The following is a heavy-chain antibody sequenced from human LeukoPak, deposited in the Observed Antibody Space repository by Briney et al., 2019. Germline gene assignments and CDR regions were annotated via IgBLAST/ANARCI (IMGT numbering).Heavy chain of an antibody. V-gene: IGHV1-18*01. D-gene: IGHD3-10*01. Sequence: GASVKVSCKASGYTFTSYDINWVRQAPGQGLEWMGWISAYNGNTNYARKLQGRVTMTTDTSTSTAYMELRSLRSDDTAVYYCARGVRGLLWFGETLIFDYWGQGTLVTVSS. J-gene: IGHJ4*02. CDR2: ISAYNGNT. CDR1: GYTFTSYD. CDR3: ARGVRGLLWFGETLIFDY.